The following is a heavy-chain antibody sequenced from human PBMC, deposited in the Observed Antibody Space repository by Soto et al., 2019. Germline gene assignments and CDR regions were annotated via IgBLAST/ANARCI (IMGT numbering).Heavy chain of an antibody. CDR2: INAGNGNT. CDR3: ARLVEGLWYYFDY. J-gene: IGHJ4*02. Sequence: QVQLVQSGAEVKKPGASVKVSCKASGYTFTSYAMHWVRQAPGQRLEWMGWINAGNGNTKYSQKFQGRVTITRDTSASTAYMELSSLRSEDTAVYYCARLVEGLWYYFDYWGQGTLVTVSS. D-gene: IGHD2-21*01. V-gene: IGHV1-3*01. CDR1: GYTFTSYA.